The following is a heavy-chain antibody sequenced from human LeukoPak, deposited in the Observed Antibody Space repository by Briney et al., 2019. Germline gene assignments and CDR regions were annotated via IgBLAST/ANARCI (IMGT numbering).Heavy chain of an antibody. V-gene: IGHV3-48*03. J-gene: IGHJ4*02. CDR2: ISSGSSTI. CDR1: GFTFSSYE. D-gene: IGHD2-21*02. Sequence: GGSLRLSCAASGFTFSSYEMNWVRQAPGRGLEYLSYISSGSSTISYADSVKGRFTISRDNAKNSLYLQMNSLRAEDTAVYYCARLCGGDCYSGLDYWGQETLVTVSS. CDR3: ARLCGGDCYSGLDY.